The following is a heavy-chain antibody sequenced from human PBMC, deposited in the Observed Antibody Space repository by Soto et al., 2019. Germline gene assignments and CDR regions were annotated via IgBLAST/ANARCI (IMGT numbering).Heavy chain of an antibody. CDR2: IRPDGNNK. V-gene: IGHV3-30-3*01. CDR1: GFTFSSHS. Sequence: QVHLVESGGGVVQPGGSLRLSCVASGFTFSSHSMHWVRQAPGKGLEWVTFIRPDGNNKYYAESVKGRFTSSRDNSKNXXYLXXXXXXXXXXXXXXXXXXXXXXXXXXXXXWGQGVLVTVSS. J-gene: IGHJ4*02. CDR3: XXXXXXXXXXXXXX.